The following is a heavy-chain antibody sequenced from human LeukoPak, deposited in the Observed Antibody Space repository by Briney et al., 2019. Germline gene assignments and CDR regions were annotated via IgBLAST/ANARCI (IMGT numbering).Heavy chain of an antibody. Sequence: GGSLRLSCAASGFTFSSYSMNWVRQAPGKGLEWVSSISRSSTYIYYSDSVKGRFTISRDNAKNSLYLQMSSLRAEDTAVYYCARDADWLLDYWGQGTLVTVSS. J-gene: IGHJ4*02. CDR3: ARDADWLLDY. V-gene: IGHV3-21*01. CDR2: ISRSSTYI. CDR1: GFTFSSYS. D-gene: IGHD3/OR15-3a*01.